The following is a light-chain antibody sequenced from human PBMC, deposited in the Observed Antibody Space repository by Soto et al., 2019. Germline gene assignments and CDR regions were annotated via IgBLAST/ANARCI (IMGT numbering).Light chain of an antibody. Sequence: DIQLTQSPSFLSASVGERVTITCRARQDIRDFLAWYQQKPGQPPKLLIYAASTLQTGVPTRFSGIASGTEFTLIISILQPADFATYYCQQFNVYPLTFGGGTKVEIK. V-gene: IGKV1-9*01. CDR3: QQFNVYPLT. CDR1: QDIRDF. J-gene: IGKJ4*01. CDR2: AAS.